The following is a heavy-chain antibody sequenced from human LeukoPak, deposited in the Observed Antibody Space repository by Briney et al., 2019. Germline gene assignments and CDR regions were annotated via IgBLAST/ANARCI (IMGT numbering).Heavy chain of an antibody. D-gene: IGHD3-10*01. V-gene: IGHV3-21*06. J-gene: IGHJ6*03. CDR1: GFTFSFYT. Sequence: GGSLRLSCEASGFTFSFYTMNWVRQAPGKGLEWVSSISDGGSEIYYSDSVKGRFAVSRDDAQNSLSLQMNSLRVEDTGIYYCAKGKSGPYYFYMDVWGKGSTVTVSS. CDR2: ISDGGSEI. CDR3: AKGKSGPYYFYMDV.